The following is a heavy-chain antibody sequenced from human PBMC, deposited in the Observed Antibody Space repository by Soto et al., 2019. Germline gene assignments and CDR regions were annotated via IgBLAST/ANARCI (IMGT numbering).Heavy chain of an antibody. CDR2: INWNGGKT. D-gene: IGHD3-10*01. V-gene: IGHV3-20*04. CDR1: GFTFYDYG. CDR3: AREYGSGSYYWFAP. Sequence: EVQLVESGGGVVRPGGSLRLSCVASGFTFYDYGLSWVRQAPGKGLEWVSGINWNGGKTRYVDSVKGRFSISRDNAKNSLYLQMDSLRAEDSAFYYCAREYGSGSYYWFAPWGQGTLVPVSS. J-gene: IGHJ5*02.